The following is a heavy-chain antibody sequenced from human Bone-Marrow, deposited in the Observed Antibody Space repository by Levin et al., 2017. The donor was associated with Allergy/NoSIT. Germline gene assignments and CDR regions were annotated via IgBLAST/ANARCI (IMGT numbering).Heavy chain of an antibody. Sequence: SETLSLTCTVSGGSISGYYWTWIRQAPGKGLEWLAYMFSSANINYNPSLKSRVTISFDKSKKELSLKMRSVTDADTAVYFCARGTHDSQSSGYYYFDSWGHGTLVTVSS. J-gene: IGHJ4*01. CDR3: ARGTHDSQSSGYYYFDS. CDR2: MFSSANI. V-gene: IGHV4-59*01. D-gene: IGHD3-22*01. CDR1: GGSISGYY.